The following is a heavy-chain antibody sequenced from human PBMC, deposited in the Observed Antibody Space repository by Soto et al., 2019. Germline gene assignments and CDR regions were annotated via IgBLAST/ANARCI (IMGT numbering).Heavy chain of an antibody. CDR2: IYHSGST. CDR3: ARDQNGSGNYYTRYFDY. CDR1: GGSINNRYW. D-gene: IGHD3-10*01. V-gene: IGHV4-4*02. J-gene: IGHJ4*02. Sequence: TLSLTCAVSGGSINNRYWWSWVRQSPGKGLEWIGEIYHSGSTNYNPSLKSRVTISVDKSKNQFSLNLSSVTAADTAVYYCARDQNGSGNYYTRYFDYWGQGTLVTVSS.